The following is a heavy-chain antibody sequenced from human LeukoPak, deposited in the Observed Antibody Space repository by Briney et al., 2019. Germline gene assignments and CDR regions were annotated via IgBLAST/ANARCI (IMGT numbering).Heavy chain of an antibody. CDR3: ARASMVRGVIAKGDWFGP. CDR2: INPNSGGT. CDR1: GYTFTGYY. D-gene: IGHD3-10*01. J-gene: IGHJ5*02. V-gene: IGHV1-2*04. Sequence: ASVKVSCKASGYTFTGYYMHWVRRAPGQGLEWMGWINPNSGGTNYAQKFQGWVTMTRDTSISTAYMGLSRLRSDDTAVYYCARASMVRGVIAKGDWFGPWGQGTLVTVSS.